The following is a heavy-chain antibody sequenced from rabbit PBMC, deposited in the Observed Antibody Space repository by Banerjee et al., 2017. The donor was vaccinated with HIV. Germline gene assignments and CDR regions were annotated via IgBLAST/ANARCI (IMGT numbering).Heavy chain of an antibody. CDR2: IITSASGST. CDR3: ARDGTGNDYFTRLYL. CDR1: GFSFSSSDY. Sequence: QEQLVESGGGLVQPEGSLTLTCTASGFSFSSSDYMCWVRQAPGKGLEWIGCIITSASGSTYYASWAKGRFTITRSTSLNTMTLQLNSLTAADTATYFCARDGTGNDYFTRLYLWGQGTLVTVS. D-gene: IGHD2-1*01. J-gene: IGHJ3*01. V-gene: IGHV1S45*01.